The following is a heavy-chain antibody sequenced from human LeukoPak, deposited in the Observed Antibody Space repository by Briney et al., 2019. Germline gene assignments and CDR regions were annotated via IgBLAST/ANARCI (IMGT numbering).Heavy chain of an antibody. V-gene: IGHV3-53*01. Sequence: GGTLRLSCAASGFTVSSNYMSWVRQAPGKGLEWVSVIHSGGSTYYADSVKGRFTISRDNSKNTLYLQMNSLRAEDTAVYYCARAPRYYYDSSGYYPPVNWGQGTLVTVS. CDR2: IHSGGST. CDR3: ARAPRYYYDSSGYYPPVN. J-gene: IGHJ4*02. CDR1: GFTVSSNY. D-gene: IGHD3-22*01.